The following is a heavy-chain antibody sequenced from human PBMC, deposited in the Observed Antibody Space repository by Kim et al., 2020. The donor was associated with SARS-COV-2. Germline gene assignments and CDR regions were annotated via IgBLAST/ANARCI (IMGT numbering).Heavy chain of an antibody. CDR1: GGTFSSYA. CDR2: IIPIFGTA. V-gene: IGHV1-69*13. D-gene: IGHD3-22*01. Sequence: SVKVSCKASGGTFSSYAISWVRQAPGQGLEWMGGIIPIFGTANYAQKFQGRVTITADESTSTAYMELSSLRSEDTAVYYCASSGSGYSLTEAFDIWGQGTMVTVSS. J-gene: IGHJ3*02. CDR3: ASSGSGYSLTEAFDI.